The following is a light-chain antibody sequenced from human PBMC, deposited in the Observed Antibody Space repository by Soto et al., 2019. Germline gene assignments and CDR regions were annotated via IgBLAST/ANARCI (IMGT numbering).Light chain of an antibody. CDR1: QSVSTY. CDR2: GAS. V-gene: IGKV3-20*01. CDR3: QQHGISHIT. Sequence: EIVLTQSPGTLSLSPGERATLSCRASQSVSTYFAWYQQKPGQAPRLLIYGASSRATGIPDRFSGSGSGTDFTLTIARLEPEDFAVYYCQQHGISHITFGQGTRLEIK. J-gene: IGKJ5*01.